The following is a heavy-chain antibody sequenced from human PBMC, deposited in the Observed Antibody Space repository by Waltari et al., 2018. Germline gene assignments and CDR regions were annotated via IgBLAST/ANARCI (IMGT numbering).Heavy chain of an antibody. D-gene: IGHD3-22*01. CDR2: FDPDDGET. V-gene: IGHV1-24*01. Sequence: QVQLVQSGTDVKKPGASVKVSCQVSGNSLTQLSMHRVRQAPGKGLEWMGGFDPDDGETIYAQKFQGRVTMTEDTSTDTAYMELISVKSEDTAVFFCATADSGGYFHFDYWGQGTLLTVSS. CDR3: ATADSGGYFHFDY. J-gene: IGHJ4*02. CDR1: GNSLTQLS.